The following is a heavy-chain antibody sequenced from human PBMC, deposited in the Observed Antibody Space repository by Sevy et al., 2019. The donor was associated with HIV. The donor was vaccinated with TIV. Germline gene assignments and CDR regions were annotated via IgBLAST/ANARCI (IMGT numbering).Heavy chain of an antibody. CDR1: GLTFSSYA. D-gene: IGHD1-26*01. Sequence: GGSLRLSCAASGLTFSSYAMHWVRQAPGKGLEWVAVISYDGSNKYYADPVKGRFTISRDNSKNTLYLQMNSLRAEDTAVYYCARDTNPELAVSLWDDAFDIWGQGTMVTVSS. J-gene: IGHJ3*02. CDR3: ARDTNPELAVSLWDDAFDI. V-gene: IGHV3-30-3*01. CDR2: ISYDGSNK.